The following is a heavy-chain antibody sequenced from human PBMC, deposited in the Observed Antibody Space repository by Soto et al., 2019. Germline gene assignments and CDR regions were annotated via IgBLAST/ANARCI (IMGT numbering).Heavy chain of an antibody. V-gene: IGHV4-31*03. CDR3: ARTPGGAPADYYFDY. J-gene: IGHJ4*02. Sequence: QVRLQESGPGLVKPSKTLSLTCTVSGGSISSGGYYWSWIRHHPGGGLEWIGYIHYSGNTYYDPSLKSRLTMSVDTSKNQFSLKLSSVTASDTAVYYCARTPGGAPADYYFDYWGLGTLVTVSS. D-gene: IGHD4-17*01. CDR2: IHYSGNT. CDR1: GGSISSGGYY.